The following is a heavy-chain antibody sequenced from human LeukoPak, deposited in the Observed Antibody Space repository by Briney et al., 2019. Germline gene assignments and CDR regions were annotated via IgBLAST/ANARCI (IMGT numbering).Heavy chain of an antibody. V-gene: IGHV1-18*01. J-gene: IGHJ6*02. Sequence: GASVKVSCKASGYTFTSYGISWVRQAPGQGLEWMGWISAYNGNTNYAQKLQGRVTMTTDTSTSTAYMELSSLRSEDTAVYYCAREMEWLLSAEPKRQNYYYYGMDVWGQGTTVTVSS. CDR2: ISAYNGNT. CDR1: GYTFTSYG. D-gene: IGHD3-3*01. CDR3: AREMEWLLSAEPKRQNYYYYGMDV.